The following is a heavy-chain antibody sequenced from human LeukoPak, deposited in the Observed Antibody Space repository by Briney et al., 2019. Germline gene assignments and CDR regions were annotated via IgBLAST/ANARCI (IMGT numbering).Heavy chain of an antibody. J-gene: IGHJ6*02. CDR1: GGSISGYY. V-gene: IGHV4-59*01. CDR3: ARSAIERESPELRGNYGMDV. D-gene: IGHD1-7*01. Sequence: SETLSLTCTVSGGSISGYYWSWIRQPPGKGLEWIGNIFYSGSTNYNSSLRSRVTISEDTSKNQVSLKLSFVTAADTAVYYCARSAIERESPELRGNYGMDVWGQGTTVTVSS. CDR2: IFYSGST.